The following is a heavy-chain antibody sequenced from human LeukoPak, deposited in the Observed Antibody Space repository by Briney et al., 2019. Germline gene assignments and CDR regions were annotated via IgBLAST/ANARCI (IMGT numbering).Heavy chain of an antibody. CDR1: GYTFTSYS. J-gene: IGHJ4*02. CDR2: INPTSSTT. CDR3: ARAGDWYFDY. D-gene: IGHD2-21*02. V-gene: IGHV1-46*01. Sequence: ASVKVSCKASGYTFTSYSMHWVRQAPGQGLEWMGIINPTSSTTRYAQKFQGRVTLTRDTSTSTVYMELSSLRSEDTAVYYCARAGDWYFDYLGQGTLVTVSS.